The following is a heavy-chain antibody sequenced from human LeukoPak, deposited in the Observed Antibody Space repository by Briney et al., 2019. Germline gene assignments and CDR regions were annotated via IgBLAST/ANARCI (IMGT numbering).Heavy chain of an antibody. Sequence: ESGPTLVNPTETLTLTCTVSGFSLSRSTMGVSWIRQPPGKALEWLAHIFSNGEKSYNTSLKSRVAISKDTSKSQVVLTMTNMDPADTATYYCTRFMVRGVRFDYWGLGTLVTVSS. D-gene: IGHD3-10*01. J-gene: IGHJ4*02. CDR3: TRFMVRGVRFDY. CDR2: IFSNGEK. V-gene: IGHV2-26*01. CDR1: GFSLSRSTMG.